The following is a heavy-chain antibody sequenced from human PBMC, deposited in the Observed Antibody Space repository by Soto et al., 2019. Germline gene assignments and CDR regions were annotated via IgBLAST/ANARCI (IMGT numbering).Heavy chain of an antibody. D-gene: IGHD3-3*01. J-gene: IGHJ3*02. Sequence: PGGSLRLSCAASGFTFSDYYMSWIRQAPGKGLEWVSYISSSGSTIYYADSVKGRFTISRDNAKNSLYLQMNSLRAEDTAVYYCARDITEWSSDAFDIWGQGTMVTVSS. CDR1: GFTFSDYY. CDR2: ISSSGSTI. V-gene: IGHV3-11*01. CDR3: ARDITEWSSDAFDI.